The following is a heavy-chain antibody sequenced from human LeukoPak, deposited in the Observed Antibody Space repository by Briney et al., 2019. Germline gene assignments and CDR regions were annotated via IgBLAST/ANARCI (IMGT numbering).Heavy chain of an antibody. CDR3: ARVIRGKARFDP. Sequence: PSETLSLTCAVYGESYSGYYWSWLRQPPGKGLEWIGEINHSGSTNYNPSLKSRVTISVDTSKNQFSLKLSSVTAADTAVYYCARVIRGKARFDPWGQGTLVTVSS. V-gene: IGHV4-34*01. CDR2: INHSGST. J-gene: IGHJ5*02. D-gene: IGHD3-10*01. CDR1: GESYSGYY.